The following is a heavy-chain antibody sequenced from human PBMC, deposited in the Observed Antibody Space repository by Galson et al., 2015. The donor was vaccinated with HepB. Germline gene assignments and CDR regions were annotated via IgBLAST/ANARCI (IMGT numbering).Heavy chain of an antibody. CDR3: ARGWGSSSGFYY. J-gene: IGHJ4*02. V-gene: IGHV3-11*06. CDR1: GFTFSDYY. CDR2: ISSSSSYT. D-gene: IGHD6-6*01. Sequence: SLRLSCAASGFTFSDYYMSWIRQAPGKGLEWVSYISSSSSYTNYADSVKGRFTISRDNAKNSLYLQMNSLRAEDTAVYYCARGWGSSSGFYYWGQGTLVTVSS.